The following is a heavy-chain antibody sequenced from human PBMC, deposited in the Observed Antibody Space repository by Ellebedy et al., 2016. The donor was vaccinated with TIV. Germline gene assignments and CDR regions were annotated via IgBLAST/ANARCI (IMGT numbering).Heavy chain of an antibody. J-gene: IGHJ5*02. D-gene: IGHD2-21*01. CDR3: ARRGLCGGARCRGNYSWFDP. V-gene: IGHV5-10-1*01. Sequence: GESLKISCKASGYTFHCYLIGWVRAIPEKGLEWGGKIDPRGSYTKYSPSFESHVTSSVDKSSNTAYLQWSRLKASDTGIYYCARRGLCGGARCRGNYSWFDPWGQGTLVTVSS. CDR1: GYTFHCYL. CDR2: IDPRGSYT.